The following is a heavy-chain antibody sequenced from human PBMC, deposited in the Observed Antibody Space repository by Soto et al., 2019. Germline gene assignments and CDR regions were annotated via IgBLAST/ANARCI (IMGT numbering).Heavy chain of an antibody. Sequence: QVQLVQSGAEVKKPGASVKVSCKASGYTFTGYYMHWVRQAPGQGLEWMGWINPNSGGTNDAQKFQGWVTMTRDTSISTAYMELSRLRSDDTAVYYCARGLYGYSSSPPVNWGQGTLVTVSS. V-gene: IGHV1-2*04. D-gene: IGHD6-6*01. CDR3: ARGLYGYSSSPPVN. CDR2: INPNSGGT. CDR1: GYTFTGYY. J-gene: IGHJ4*02.